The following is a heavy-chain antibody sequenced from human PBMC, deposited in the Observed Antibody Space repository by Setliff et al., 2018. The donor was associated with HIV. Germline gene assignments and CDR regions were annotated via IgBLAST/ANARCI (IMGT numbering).Heavy chain of an antibody. Sequence: SETLSLTCTVSGGSISSTNYFWGWIRQPPGKGLEWIGTIYYHGSTYYNPSLKSRVTISMDTSKNQFSLTLRSVTAADRAIYYCARAQMHRGVVAWSLYYFDYWGQGALVTVSS. D-gene: IGHD3-10*01. CDR3: ARAQMHRGVVAWSLYYFDY. J-gene: IGHJ4*02. CDR2: IYYHGST. V-gene: IGHV4-39*07. CDR1: GGSISSTNYF.